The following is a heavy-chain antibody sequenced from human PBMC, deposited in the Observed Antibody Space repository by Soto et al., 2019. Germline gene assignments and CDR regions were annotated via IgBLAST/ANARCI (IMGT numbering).Heavy chain of an antibody. J-gene: IGHJ6*02. CDR2: ISGYNGNT. CDR3: AREGSGRYYDYYYGMEV. D-gene: IGHD1-26*01. CDR1: GYTFTSNG. Sequence: ASVKVCCNASGYTFTSNGISWVRQPPGQGLEWMGWISGYNGNTNYAQKLQGRVTMTTDKYTSTAYMELRSLRSDDTAVYYCAREGSGRYYDYYYGMEVWGQGTTVTVSS. V-gene: IGHV1-18*04.